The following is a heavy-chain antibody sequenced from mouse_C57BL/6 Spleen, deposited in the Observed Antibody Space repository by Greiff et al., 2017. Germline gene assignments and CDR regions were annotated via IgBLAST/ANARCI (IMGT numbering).Heavy chain of an antibody. CDR2: INYDGSST. CDR1: GFTFSDYY. V-gene: IGHV5-16*01. D-gene: IGHD2-12*01. CDR3: ARLLSHFDY. J-gene: IGHJ2*01. Sequence: EVKLVESEGGLVQPGSSMKLSCTASGFTFSDYYMAWVRQVPEKGLEWVGNINYDGSSTYYLDSLKSRFIISRDNAKNILYLQMSSLKSEDTATYYCARLLSHFDYWGQGTTLTVSS.